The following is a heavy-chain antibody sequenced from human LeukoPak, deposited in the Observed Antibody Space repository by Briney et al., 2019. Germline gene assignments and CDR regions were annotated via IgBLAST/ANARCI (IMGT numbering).Heavy chain of an antibody. CDR1: GGSITSHNW. D-gene: IGHD1-26*01. V-gene: IGHV4-4*02. J-gene: IGHJ6*02. Sequence: PSETLSLTCALSGGSITSHNWWNWVRQPPGKGLEWIGEIYHSGSTNYNPSLKSRVTISVDTSKNQFSLKLSSVTAADTAVYYRARRSTQQYSGSYYYGMDVWSQGTTVTVSS. CDR3: ARRSTQQYSGSYYYGMDV. CDR2: IYHSGST.